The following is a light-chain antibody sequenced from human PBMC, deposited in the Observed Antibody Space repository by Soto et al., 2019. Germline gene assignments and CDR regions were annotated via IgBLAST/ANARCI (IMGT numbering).Light chain of an antibody. J-gene: IGLJ7*01. Sequence: YELTQPPSVSVSPGQTASITCSGDKLGDKYACWYQQKPGQSPVLVIYQDSKRPSGIPERFSGSNSGNTATLTISGTQAMDEADYYCQAWDSSTAVFGGGTQLTVL. CDR2: QDS. CDR3: QAWDSSTAV. V-gene: IGLV3-1*01. CDR1: KLGDKY.